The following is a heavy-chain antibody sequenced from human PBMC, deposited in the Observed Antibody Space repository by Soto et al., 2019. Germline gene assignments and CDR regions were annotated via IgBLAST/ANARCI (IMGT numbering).Heavy chain of an antibody. J-gene: IGHJ4*02. D-gene: IGHD3-16*01. Sequence: PGGSLRLSCAASGFTVSSNYVTWVRQAPGKGLKWVSVLYPNGRAYYADSVKGRFTISTDNSKNSVYLQMNTLRAEDTAAYYCARGLGREYYDNRNHFHLDYWGQGTLVTVSS. CDR2: LYPNGRA. CDR1: GFTVSSNY. V-gene: IGHV3-53*01. CDR3: ARGLGREYYDNRNHFHLDY.